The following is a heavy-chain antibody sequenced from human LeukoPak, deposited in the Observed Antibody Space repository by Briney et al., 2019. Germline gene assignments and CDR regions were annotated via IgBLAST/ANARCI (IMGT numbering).Heavy chain of an antibody. D-gene: IGHD3-10*01. J-gene: IGHJ4*02. V-gene: IGHV3-30*02. CDR2: IRYDGSNK. CDR3: AKEGGVRPTYYFDY. CDR1: GFTFSSYG. Sequence: GGSLRLSCAASGFTFSSYGMHWVRQAPGKGLGWVAFIRYDGSNKYYADSVKGRFTISRDNSKNTLYLQMNSLRAEDTAVYYCAKEGGVRPTYYFDYWGQGTLVTVSS.